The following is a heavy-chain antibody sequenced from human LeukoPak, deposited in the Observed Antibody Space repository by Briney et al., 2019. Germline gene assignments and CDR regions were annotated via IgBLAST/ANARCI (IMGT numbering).Heavy chain of an antibody. CDR3: ASCSSSAKIDYYYYMDV. J-gene: IGHJ6*03. CDR1: GGTFSSYA. Sequence: SVKVSCKASGGTFSSYAISWVRQAPGQGLEWMGGIIPIFGTANYAQKFQGRVTITTDESTSTAYMELSSLRSEDTAVYYCASCSSSAKIDYYYYMDVWGKGTTVTAPS. D-gene: IGHD6-13*01. V-gene: IGHV1-69*05. CDR2: IIPIFGTA.